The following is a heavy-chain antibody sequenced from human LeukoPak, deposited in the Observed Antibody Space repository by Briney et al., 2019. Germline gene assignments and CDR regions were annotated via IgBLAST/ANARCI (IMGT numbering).Heavy chain of an antibody. CDR1: GFTFYVYG. V-gene: IGHV3-20*04. D-gene: IGHD6-6*01. CDR2: INWHGGST. CDR3: ARGKYSHNYYDYYMDV. Sequence: GGSLRLFCAASGFTFYVYGMIWVPHAPAKGLEWGFGINWHGGSTGYADSVKGRFTISRDNAKNSLYLQMNSLRAEDTALYCCARGKYSHNYYDYYMDVWGKGTTVTVSS. J-gene: IGHJ6*03.